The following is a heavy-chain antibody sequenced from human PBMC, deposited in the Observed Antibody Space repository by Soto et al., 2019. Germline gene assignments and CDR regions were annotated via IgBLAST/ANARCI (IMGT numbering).Heavy chain of an antibody. V-gene: IGHV1-18*01. J-gene: IGHJ4*02. CDR3: ARERGGYKHFDY. D-gene: IGHD1-26*01. CDR2: INTYKGNI. Sequence: QVQLVQSGAEVKKPGASVRVSCKSSGYTFTDYGITWVRQAPGQGLEWMGWINTYKGNINYAQRLQGRVTMTTDTSTSTAYMELRSLTSGDTAVYYCARERGGYKHFDYWGQGALVTVSS. CDR1: GYTFTDYG.